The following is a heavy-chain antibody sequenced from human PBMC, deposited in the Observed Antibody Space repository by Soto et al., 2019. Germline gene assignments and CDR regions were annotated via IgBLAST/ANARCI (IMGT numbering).Heavy chain of an antibody. V-gene: IGHV2-5*01. CDR1: GFSLSSRGVG. CDR2: IMWNDDN. J-gene: IGHJ4*02. Sequence: SGPTLVNPTQTLTLTCTFSGFSLSSRGVGVGWVRQPPGKALEWLALIMWNDDNHYSPSLKSRLTFTKDTSKNQVVLTVTNMDPVDTATYYCAHRPGGTPYYFDYWGQGTLVTVSS. D-gene: IGHD1-1*01. CDR3: AHRPGGTPYYFDY.